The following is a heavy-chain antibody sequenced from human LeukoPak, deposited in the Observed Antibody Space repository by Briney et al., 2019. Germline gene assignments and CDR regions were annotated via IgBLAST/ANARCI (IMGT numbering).Heavy chain of an antibody. J-gene: IGHJ6*02. V-gene: IGHV4-34*01. CDR2: INHSGST. Sequence: KPSETLSLTCAVYGGSFSGYYWSWIRQPPGKGLEWIGEINHSGSTNYNPSLTSRVTISVDTSKNQFSLKLSSVTAADTAVYYCARHGGYCSSTRQGRGYYYYGMDVWGQGTTVTVSS. CDR1: GGSFSGYY. D-gene: IGHD2-2*03. CDR3: ARHGGYCSSTRQGRGYYYYGMDV.